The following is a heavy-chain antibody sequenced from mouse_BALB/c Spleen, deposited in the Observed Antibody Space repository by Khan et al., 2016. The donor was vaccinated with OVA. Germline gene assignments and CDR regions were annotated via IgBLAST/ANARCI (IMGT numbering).Heavy chain of an antibody. Sequence: VQLQQSGPELMKPGASVKISCKASGYSFTSYYMHWMKQSHGKSLEWIGYIDPFNADTDYNQKFKGQATLTVDKSSNTAYMHLTSLTSEDSAVYYCARGTFAYWGQGTLVTVSA. CDR1: GYSFTSYY. J-gene: IGHJ3*01. V-gene: IGHV1S135*01. CDR2: IDPFNADT. CDR3: ARGTFAY. D-gene: IGHD3-3*01.